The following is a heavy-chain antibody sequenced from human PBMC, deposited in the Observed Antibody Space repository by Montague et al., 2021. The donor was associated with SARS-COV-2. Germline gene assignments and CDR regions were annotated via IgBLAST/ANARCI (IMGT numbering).Heavy chain of an antibody. D-gene: IGHD2-2*01. Sequence: TLSLTCTVSGGSISSGSYYWSWIRQPAGKGLEWIGRIYTSGSTNYNPSLKSRVTISVDTSKNQFSLKLGSVTAADTAVYYCARSSGGYCSSTSCYAYYSYYMDVWGKGTTVTVSS. V-gene: IGHV4-61*02. CDR2: IYTSGST. CDR3: ARSSGGYCSSTSCYAYYSYYMDV. J-gene: IGHJ6*03. CDR1: GGSISSGSYY.